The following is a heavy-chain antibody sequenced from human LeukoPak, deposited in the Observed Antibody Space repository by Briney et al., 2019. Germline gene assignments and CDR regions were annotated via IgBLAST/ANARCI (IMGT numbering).Heavy chain of an antibody. CDR2: IKEDGSEK. Sequence: GGSLRLSCAASGFTFSIYSMNWVRQAPGKGLKWVANIKEDGSEKYYADSVKGRFTISRDNAKNSLNLQMNSLRAEDTAVYYCGREGLWVGLDSGKTRQAYWESWGQGTMVTVSS. CDR3: GREGLWVGLDSGKTRQAYWES. J-gene: IGHJ3*01. CDR1: GFTFSIYS. V-gene: IGHV3-7*04. D-gene: IGHD2-21*01.